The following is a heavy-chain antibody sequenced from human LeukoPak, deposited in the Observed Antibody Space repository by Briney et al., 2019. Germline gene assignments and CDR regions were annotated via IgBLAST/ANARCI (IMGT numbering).Heavy chain of an antibody. CDR1: GFTFSTYS. CDR2: ITSGSSYI. CDR3: ARGDGPFDY. Sequence: GGSLRLSCAASGFTFSTYSMNWVRQAPGKGLEWVSSITSGSSYIFYADSVKGRFTISRDNAKNSLSLQMNSLRAEDTAVYYCARGDGPFDYWGQGTLVTVSS. D-gene: IGHD5-24*01. V-gene: IGHV3-21*01. J-gene: IGHJ4*02.